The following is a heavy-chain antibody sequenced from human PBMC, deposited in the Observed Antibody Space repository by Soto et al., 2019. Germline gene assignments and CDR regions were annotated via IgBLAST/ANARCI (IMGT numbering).Heavy chain of an antibody. CDR2: IYHSGST. D-gene: IGHD3-22*01. CDR3: ARVRADTYYYDSSGYYFDY. V-gene: IGHV4-30-2*01. J-gene: IGHJ4*02. Sequence: QLQLQESGSGLVKPSQTLSLTCAVSGGSISSGGYSWSWIRQPPGKGLEWIGYIYHSGSTYYNPSLKSRVTISVDRSKNQFSLKLSSVTAADTAVYYCARVRADTYYYDSSGYYFDYWGQGTLVTVSS. CDR1: GGSISSGGYS.